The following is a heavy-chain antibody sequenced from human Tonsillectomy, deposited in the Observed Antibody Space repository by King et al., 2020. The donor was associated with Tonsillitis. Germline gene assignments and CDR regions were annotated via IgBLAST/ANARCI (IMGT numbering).Heavy chain of an antibody. Sequence: EVQLVESGGGLVQPGGSLRLSCAASGFTFSSYAMSWVRHAPGKGLEWVSALSGSGGSTFYADSVQGRFIISRDNSKNTLYLQMKSLRAEDTAVYYCAKDWFSYSYNAFDIWGQGTMVTVSS. V-gene: IGHV3-23*04. J-gene: IGHJ3*02. CDR3: AKDWFSYSYNAFDI. D-gene: IGHD5-18*01. CDR1: GFTFSSYA. CDR2: LSGSGGST.